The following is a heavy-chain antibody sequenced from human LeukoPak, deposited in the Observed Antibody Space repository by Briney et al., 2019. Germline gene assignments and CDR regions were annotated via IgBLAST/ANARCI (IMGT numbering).Heavy chain of an antibody. Sequence: GASVKVSCKASGYTFTSYGISWVRQAPGQGLEWMGWISAYNGNTNYAQKLQGRVTMTRDTSISTAYMELSRLRSDDTAVYYCARAHVRGLRVYYFDYWGQGTLVTVSS. CDR2: ISAYNGNT. CDR1: GYTFTSYG. J-gene: IGHJ4*02. CDR3: ARAHVRGLRVYYFDY. V-gene: IGHV1-18*01. D-gene: IGHD4-17*01.